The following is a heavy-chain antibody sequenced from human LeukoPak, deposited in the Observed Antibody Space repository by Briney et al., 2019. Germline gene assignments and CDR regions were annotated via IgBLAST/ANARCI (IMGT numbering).Heavy chain of an antibody. CDR3: ARVIVGATSPYFDY. Sequence: PSETQSLTCTVSGGSISSSNYYWGWIRQPPGKGLEWIGSIYYSGNTYYNPSLKSRVTISVDTSKNQFSLKLSSVTAADTAVYYCARVIVGATSPYFDYWGQGTLVTVSS. J-gene: IGHJ4*02. D-gene: IGHD1-26*01. CDR1: GGSISSSNYY. CDR2: IYYSGNT. V-gene: IGHV4-39*07.